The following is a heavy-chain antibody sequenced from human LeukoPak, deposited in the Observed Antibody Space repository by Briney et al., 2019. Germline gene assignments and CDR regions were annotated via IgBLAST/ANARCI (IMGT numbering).Heavy chain of an antibody. CDR2: ISSSSSTI. CDR3: ARGGEHIVRATNDAFDI. V-gene: IGHV3-48*01. CDR1: GFTFSSYS. Sequence: PGGSLRLSCAASGFTFSSYSMNWVRQAPGKGLEWVSYISSSSSTIYYADSVKGRFTISRDNAKNSLYLQMNSLRAEDTAVYYCARGGEHIVRATNDAFDIWGQGTMVTVSS. D-gene: IGHD1-26*01. J-gene: IGHJ3*02.